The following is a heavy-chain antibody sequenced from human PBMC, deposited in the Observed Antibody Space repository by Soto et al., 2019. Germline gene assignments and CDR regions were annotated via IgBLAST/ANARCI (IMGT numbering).Heavy chain of an antibody. J-gene: IGHJ6*02. D-gene: IGHD3-10*01. V-gene: IGHV1-69*06. CDR2: IIPIFDTA. CDR1: GETYGVYP. CDR3: AREGQGNYGIDV. Sequence: PLNLACKASGETYGVYPVTWRSQAPGQGLEWMGRIIPIFDTADYAQKFQGRVTIIADKSTTTAYMELSSLRSDDTAVYYCAREGQGNYGIDVWGQGTTVTVYS.